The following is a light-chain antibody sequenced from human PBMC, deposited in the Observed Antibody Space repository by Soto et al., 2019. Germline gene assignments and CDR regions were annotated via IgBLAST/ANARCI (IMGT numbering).Light chain of an antibody. CDR3: QKYNSVPIT. CDR1: QGISNN. CDR2: AAS. J-gene: IGKJ5*01. V-gene: IGKV1-27*01. Sequence: DIQMSQSPSSLSASVGDRVTITCRASQGISNNLAWYQQKPGKVPKLLIYAASTLQSGVPSRFSGSGSGTDFTLTISSLQPEDVATYYCQKYNSVPITFGQGTRLEIK.